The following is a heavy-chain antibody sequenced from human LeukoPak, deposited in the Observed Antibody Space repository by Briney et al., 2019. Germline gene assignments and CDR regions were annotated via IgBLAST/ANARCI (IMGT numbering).Heavy chain of an antibody. CDR2: IWYDGSYK. CDR3: ARALLGSSWYRPPDY. D-gene: IGHD6-13*01. V-gene: IGHV3-33*01. Sequence: GESLRLSCAASGFRFISYAMHWVRQAPGKGLEWVAVIWYDGSYKYYGDSVKGRFTISRDNSKSTLYLQMNSLRAEDTAMYYCARALLGSSWYRPPDYWGQGTLVTVSS. J-gene: IGHJ4*02. CDR1: GFRFISYA.